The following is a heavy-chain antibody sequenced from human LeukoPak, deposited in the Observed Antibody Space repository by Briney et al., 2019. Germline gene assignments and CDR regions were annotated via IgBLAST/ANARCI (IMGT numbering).Heavy chain of an antibody. CDR2: INHSGST. Sequence: SETLSLTCAVYGGSFSGYYWSWIRQPPGKGLEWIGEINHSGSTNYNPSLKSRVTISVDTSKNQFSLKLSSVTAADPAVYYCARGGNWFDPWGQGTLVTVSS. V-gene: IGHV4-34*01. CDR1: GGSFSGYY. CDR3: ARGGNWFDP. J-gene: IGHJ5*02.